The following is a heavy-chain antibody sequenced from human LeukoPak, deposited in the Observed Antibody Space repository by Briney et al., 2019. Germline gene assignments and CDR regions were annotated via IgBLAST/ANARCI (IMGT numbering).Heavy chain of an antibody. V-gene: IGHV3-30-3*01. Sequence: GRSLRLSCAASGFTFSSYAMHWVRQAPGKGLEWVAVISYDGSNKYYADSVKGRFTISRDNSKNTLHLQMNSLRAEDTAVYYCARDSAVTTSHHFDYWGQGTLVTVSS. CDR2: ISYDGSNK. J-gene: IGHJ4*02. CDR1: GFTFSSYA. D-gene: IGHD4-17*01. CDR3: ARDSAVTTSHHFDY.